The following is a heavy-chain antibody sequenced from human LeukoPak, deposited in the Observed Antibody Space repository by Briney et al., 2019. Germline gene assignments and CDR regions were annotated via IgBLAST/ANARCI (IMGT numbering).Heavy chain of an antibody. CDR2: ISAYNGNT. Sequence: ASVKVSCKASGYTFTSYGISWVRQAPGQGLEWMGWISAYNGNTNYAQKLQGRVTMTTDTSRSTAYMELRSLRSDDTAVYYCARDPDCGGDCYSGDYYYYGMDVWGQGTTVTVSS. J-gene: IGHJ6*02. CDR3: ARDPDCGGDCYSGDYYYYGMDV. V-gene: IGHV1-18*01. D-gene: IGHD2-21*02. CDR1: GYTFTSYG.